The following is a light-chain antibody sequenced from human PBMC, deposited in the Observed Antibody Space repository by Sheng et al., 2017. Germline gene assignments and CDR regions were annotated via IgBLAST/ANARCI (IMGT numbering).Light chain of an antibody. J-gene: IGKJ5*01. CDR1: QTVSSYY. Sequence: LLTQSPGTLSLSPGQRATLSCRASQTVSSYYLAWYQQKPGQAPRLLIYDAFKRATGIPDRFSGSGSGTDFTLIISRLEPEDFAVYYCQHYGGSPLVTFGQGTRLEVK. CDR3: QHYGGSPLVT. CDR2: DAF. V-gene: IGKV3-20*01.